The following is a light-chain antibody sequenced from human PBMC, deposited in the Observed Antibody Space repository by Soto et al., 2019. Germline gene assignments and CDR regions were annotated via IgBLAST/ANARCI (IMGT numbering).Light chain of an antibody. Sequence: QSALTQPSSASETPGQRVTISCSGSSSNIGSKTVNWYQHLPGTAPKLLIYFDDQRPSGVPDRFSASKSGTSASLAISGLQSEDEADYYCAAWDDSLNAYVFGSGTKLTVL. CDR2: FDD. J-gene: IGLJ1*01. CDR3: AAWDDSLNAYV. V-gene: IGLV1-44*01. CDR1: SSNIGSKT.